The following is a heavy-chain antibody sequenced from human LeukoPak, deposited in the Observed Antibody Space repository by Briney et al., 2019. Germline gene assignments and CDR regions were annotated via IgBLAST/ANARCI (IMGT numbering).Heavy chain of an antibody. D-gene: IGHD1-20*01. J-gene: IGHJ6*02. CDR3: ARGPITGTNSFNYYYYGMDV. V-gene: IGHV4-34*01. CDR2: INHSGST. Sequence: ASETLSLTCAVYGGSLSGYYWSWIRQPPGKGLEWIGEINHSGSTNYNPSLKSRVTISVDTSKNQFSLKLSSVTAADTAVYYCARGPITGTNSFNYYYYGMDVWGQGTTVTVSS. CDR1: GGSLSGYY.